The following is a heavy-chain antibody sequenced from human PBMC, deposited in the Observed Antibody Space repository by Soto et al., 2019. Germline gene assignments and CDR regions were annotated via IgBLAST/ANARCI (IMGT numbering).Heavy chain of an antibody. CDR1: GGSISSDNW. D-gene: IGHD3-10*01. CDR2: MYHSGNT. CDR3: ARLSASSKLRGVVIN. Sequence: QVHLQESGPDLVRPSETLSLTCSFFGGSISSDNWWSWVRQTPGKGLEWSGEMYHSGNTNYNPSLKSRVTISVDKSKNQFSLKVTSVTAADTALYYCARLSASSKLRGVVINWGQGTLVTVSS. V-gene: IGHV4-4*02. J-gene: IGHJ4*02.